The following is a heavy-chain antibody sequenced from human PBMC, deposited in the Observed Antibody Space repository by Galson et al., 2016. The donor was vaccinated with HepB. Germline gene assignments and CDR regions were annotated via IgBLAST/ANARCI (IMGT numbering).Heavy chain of an antibody. Sequence: SVKVSCKASGGTFSTYAISWVRQAPGQGLEWMGGIIPMLNRANYARRFQGRVTITADEGTGTAYMELISLRFEDTAVYYCARENGGNMIIDYWGQGTLVTVSS. J-gene: IGHJ4*02. CDR3: ARENGGNMIIDY. D-gene: IGHD2-8*01. CDR2: IIPMLNRA. CDR1: GGTFSTYA. V-gene: IGHV1-69*10.